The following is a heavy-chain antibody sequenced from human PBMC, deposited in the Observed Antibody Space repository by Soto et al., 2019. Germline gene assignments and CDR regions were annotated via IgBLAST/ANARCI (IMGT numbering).Heavy chain of an antibody. D-gene: IGHD5-12*01. Sequence: EVQLLESGGGLVQPGGSLRLSCAASGFTFSSCAMSWVRQAPGKGLEWVSAISGSGGSTYYADSVKGRFTIARDNSKNTLYLQMNSLRAEDTAVYYCAKGDIVATITDAFDIWGQGTMVTVSS. J-gene: IGHJ3*02. CDR3: AKGDIVATITDAFDI. V-gene: IGHV3-23*01. CDR1: GFTFSSCA. CDR2: ISGSGGST.